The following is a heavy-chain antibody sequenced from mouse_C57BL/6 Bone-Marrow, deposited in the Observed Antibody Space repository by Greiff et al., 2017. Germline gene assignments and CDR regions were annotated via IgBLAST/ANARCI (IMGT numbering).Heavy chain of an antibody. CDR3: TSLHYYSSSYDYYAMDY. Sequence: VQLQQSGTVLARPGASVKMSCKTSGYTFTSYWMHWVKQRPGQGLEWIGAIYPGTSDTSYNQKFKGKAKLTAVTSASTAYMELSSLTNEDSAVYYCTSLHYYSSSYDYYAMDYWGQGTSVTVSS. CDR1: GYTFTSYW. V-gene: IGHV1-5*01. D-gene: IGHD1-1*01. J-gene: IGHJ4*01. CDR2: IYPGTSDT.